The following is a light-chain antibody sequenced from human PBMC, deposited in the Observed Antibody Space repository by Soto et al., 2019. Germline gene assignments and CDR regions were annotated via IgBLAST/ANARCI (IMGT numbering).Light chain of an antibody. J-gene: IGKJ1*01. CDR3: QQYNKWPRT. CDR2: GAS. CDR1: QSVSSN. Sequence: EIVMTQSPATLSVSPGERATLSCRASQSVSSNLAWYQQKPGQAPRLLIYGASTRATGIPARFSGSGSGTEFTLTISSLQSGDFAVYYCQQYNKWPRTFGQGTKVEIK. V-gene: IGKV3-15*01.